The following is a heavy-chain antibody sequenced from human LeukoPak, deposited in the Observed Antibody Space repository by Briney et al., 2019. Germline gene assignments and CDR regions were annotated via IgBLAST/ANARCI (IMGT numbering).Heavy chain of an antibody. CDR3: ARDSSYSTAI. CDR2: INSDGSYT. Sequence: GGSLRLSCAASGFTFSIYWMHWVRQAPGKGLEWVSHINSDGSYTTYADSVKGRFTISRDNAKNTLYLQMNSLRAEDTAVYYCARDSSYSTAIWGQGTMVTVSS. CDR1: GFTFSIYW. V-gene: IGHV3-74*01. D-gene: IGHD3-22*01. J-gene: IGHJ3*02.